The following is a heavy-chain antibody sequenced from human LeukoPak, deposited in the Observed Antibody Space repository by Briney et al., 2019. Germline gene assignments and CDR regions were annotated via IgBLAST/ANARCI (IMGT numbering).Heavy chain of an antibody. CDR2: MNPNSGNT. CDR1: GYTFTSYD. V-gene: IGHV1-8*01. D-gene: IGHD3-3*01. CDR3: ARVVVVVPAAKHYYDFWSGYFSDDYYYYMDV. J-gene: IGHJ6*03. Sequence: ASVKVSCKASGYTFTSYDINWVRQATGQGLEWMGWMNPNSGNTGYAQKFQGRVTMTRNTSISTAYMELSSLRSEDTAVYYCARVVVVVPAAKHYYDFWSGYFSDDYYYYMDVWGQGTTVTVSS.